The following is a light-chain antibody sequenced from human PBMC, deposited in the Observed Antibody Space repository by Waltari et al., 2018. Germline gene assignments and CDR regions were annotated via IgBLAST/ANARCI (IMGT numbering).Light chain of an antibody. CDR2: EVR. V-gene: IGLV2-8*01. CDR1: SSDVGAYDR. J-gene: IGLJ1*01. CDR3: TSDAEGNNFYV. Sequence: QSALTQPPSASGSPGQSVTISCTGTSSDVGAYDRLLWYQQHPGKAPKLLIYEVRKRPSGVPGRFSGSRSGNTASLTVSGLQAEDEADYYCTSDAEGNNFYVFGTGTKVTVL.